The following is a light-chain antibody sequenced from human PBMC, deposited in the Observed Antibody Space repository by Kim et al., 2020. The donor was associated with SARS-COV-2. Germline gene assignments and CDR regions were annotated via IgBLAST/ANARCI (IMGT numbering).Light chain of an antibody. CDR3: QQYGSSPYT. Sequence: EIVLTQSPGTLSLSPGERGTLSCRASQSVSNSYLAWYQQKPGQAPRLLIYGASSRATGIPDRFSGSGSGTDFTLTISRLEPEDFAVYYCQQYGSSPYTFGQGTKLEI. CDR1: QSVSNSY. V-gene: IGKV3-20*01. CDR2: GAS. J-gene: IGKJ2*01.